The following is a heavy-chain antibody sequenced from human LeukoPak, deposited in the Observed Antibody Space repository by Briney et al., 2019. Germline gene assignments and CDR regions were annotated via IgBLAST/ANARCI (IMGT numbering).Heavy chain of an antibody. CDR3: GRDNSVRDEAWWFNP. V-gene: IGHV1-46*01. CDR2: ISPSGGST. D-gene: IGHD5-24*01. Sequence: VASVKVSCKASGYTFTSYGISWVRQAPGQGPEWMGVISPSGGSTIYAQKFKGRVTLTRDMSTSTDYLELSSLRSEDTAVYYCGRDNSVRDEAWWFNPWGQGTLVTVSS. CDR1: GYTFTSYG. J-gene: IGHJ5*02.